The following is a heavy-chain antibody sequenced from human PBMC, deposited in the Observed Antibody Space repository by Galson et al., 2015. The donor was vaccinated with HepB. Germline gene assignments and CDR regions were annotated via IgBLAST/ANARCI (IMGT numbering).Heavy chain of an antibody. J-gene: IGHJ5*02. V-gene: IGHV1-69*13. CDR1: GGTFSNYG. CDR3: ARVHDYGVSFSPPGNWFDP. Sequence: SVKVSCKASGGTFSNYGISWVRQAPGQGLEWMGGIIPIFGTANYAQKFQGRVTIIADETTSTAYMELSSLRSADTAVYYCARVHDYGVSFSPPGNWFDPWGQGTLVTVSS. D-gene: IGHD4-17*01. CDR2: IIPIFGTA.